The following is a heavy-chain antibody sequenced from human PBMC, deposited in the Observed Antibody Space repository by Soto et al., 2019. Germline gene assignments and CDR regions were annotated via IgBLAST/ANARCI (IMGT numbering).Heavy chain of an antibody. CDR3: TRDIGGKGAY. D-gene: IGHD3-10*01. J-gene: IGHJ4*02. CDR1: GVTFTNLA. CDR2: IDEYGNTI. Sequence: GGSLILSCAASGVTFTNLAMSWVRQPPGKGLLWVSRIDEYGNTINYADSVKGRFTISRDNARNTLYLEMNSLRAEDTALYYCTRDIGGKGAYWGPGTLVTVSS. V-gene: IGHV3-74*01.